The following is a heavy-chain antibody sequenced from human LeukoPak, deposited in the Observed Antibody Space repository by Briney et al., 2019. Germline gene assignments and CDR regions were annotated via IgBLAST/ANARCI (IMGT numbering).Heavy chain of an antibody. V-gene: IGHV4-34*01. D-gene: IGHD3-10*01. CDR2: INHSGST. Sequence: SETLSLTCAVYGGSFSGYYWSWLRQPPAKGLEWIGEINHSGSTNYNPSLKSRVTISVDTSKNQFSLKLSSVTAADTAVYYCARRPYYYGSGSGFDPWGQGTLVTVSS. CDR1: GGSFSGYY. J-gene: IGHJ5*02. CDR3: ARRPYYYGSGSGFDP.